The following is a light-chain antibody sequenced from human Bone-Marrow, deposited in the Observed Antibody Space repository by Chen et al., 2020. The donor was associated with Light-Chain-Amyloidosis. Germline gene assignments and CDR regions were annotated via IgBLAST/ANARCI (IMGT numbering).Light chain of an antibody. Sequence: NFLLTQPHSLSESPGKTVIISCTRSRGSIATNYVQWYQQRPGRSPTTVIYEDDQRPSRVPDRFSGSIDRSSNSASLTTSGLKTADEADYYCQSYQGSSQGVFGGGTKLTVL. V-gene: IGLV6-57*01. CDR2: EDD. CDR1: RGSIATNY. CDR3: QSYQGSSQGV. J-gene: IGLJ3*02.